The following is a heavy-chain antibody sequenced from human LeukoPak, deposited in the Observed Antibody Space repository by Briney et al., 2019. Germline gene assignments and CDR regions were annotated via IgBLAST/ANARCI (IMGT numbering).Heavy chain of an antibody. D-gene: IGHD3-3*01. V-gene: IGHV4-59*01. CDR3: ARMDDFRSGYYSRDY. Sequence: PSETLSLTCTVSGGSISSYYWSWIRQPPGKGLEWIGYIYYSGSTNYNPSLKSRVTISVDTSKNQFSLKLSSVTAADTAVYYCARMDDFRSGYYSRDYWGQGTLVTVSS. CDR2: IYYSGST. J-gene: IGHJ4*02. CDR1: GGSISSYY.